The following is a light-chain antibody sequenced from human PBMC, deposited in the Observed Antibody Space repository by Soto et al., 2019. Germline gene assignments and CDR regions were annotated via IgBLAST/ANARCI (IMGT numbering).Light chain of an antibody. Sequence: QSALTQPASGSGSPGQSITISCTGTSRDVGGYNYVSWYQQHPGKAPKLKIYEVSNRPSGVSTRFSGSKSGNTASLTVSGLQAEDEADYYCSSYTTSSTWVFGGGTKLTVL. J-gene: IGLJ3*02. CDR3: SSYTTSSTWV. CDR2: EVS. V-gene: IGLV2-14*01. CDR1: SRDVGGYNY.